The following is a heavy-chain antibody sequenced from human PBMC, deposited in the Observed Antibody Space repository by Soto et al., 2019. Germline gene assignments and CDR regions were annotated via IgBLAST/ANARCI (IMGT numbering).Heavy chain of an antibody. V-gene: IGHV3-30-3*01. CDR1: GFTFSSYA. Sequence: QVQLVESGGGVVQPGRSLRLSCAASGFTFSSYAMHWVRQAPGKGLEWVAVISYDGSNKYYADSVKGRFTISRDNSKNALYLQMNSLRAEDTAVYYCARDTMGRYYGSGRYYFDYWGQGTLVTVSS. CDR3: ARDTMGRYYGSGRYYFDY. CDR2: ISYDGSNK. J-gene: IGHJ4*02. D-gene: IGHD3-10*01.